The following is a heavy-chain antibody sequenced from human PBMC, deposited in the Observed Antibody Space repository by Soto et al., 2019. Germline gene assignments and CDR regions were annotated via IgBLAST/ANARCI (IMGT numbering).Heavy chain of an antibody. CDR2: ISGSGGST. J-gene: IGHJ4*02. CDR1: GFTFSSYA. D-gene: IGHD6-13*01. CDR3: AKAAAGTVGSDY. V-gene: IGHV3-23*01. Sequence: EVQLLESGGGLVQPGGSLRLSCAASGFTFSSYAMSWVRQAPGKGLEWVSAISGSGGSTYYADSVKGRFTISRDNSXXTXYLXXNXXXXXDXXXYYCAKAAAGTVGSDYWGQGTLVTVSS.